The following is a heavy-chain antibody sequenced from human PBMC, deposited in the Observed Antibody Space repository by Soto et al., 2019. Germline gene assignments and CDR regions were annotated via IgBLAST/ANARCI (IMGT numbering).Heavy chain of an antibody. CDR1: GGSISSSSYY. D-gene: IGHD1-20*01. J-gene: IGHJ6*02. CDR3: ASTGRPRITGTYYYGMDV. CDR2: IYYSGST. V-gene: IGHV4-39*01. Sequence: QLQLQESGPGLVKPSETLSLTCTVSGGSISSSSYYWGWIRQPPGKGLEWIGSIYYSGSTYYNPSLKSRVTISVDTSKNQFSLKLSSVTAADTAVYYCASTGRPRITGTYYYGMDVWGQGTTVTVSS.